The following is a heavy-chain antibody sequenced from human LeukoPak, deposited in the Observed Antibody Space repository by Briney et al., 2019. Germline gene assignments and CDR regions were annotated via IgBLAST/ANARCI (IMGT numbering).Heavy chain of an antibody. CDR2: ISGSGGST. Sequence: GGSLRLSCAASGFTFSSYAMSWVRRAPGKGLEWVSAISGSGGSTYYADSVKGRFTISRDNSKNTLYLQMNSLRAEDTAVYYCARVPTTYGDYYYYGMDVWGQGTTVTVSS. D-gene: IGHD4-17*01. J-gene: IGHJ6*02. CDR3: ARVPTTYGDYYYYGMDV. V-gene: IGHV3-23*01. CDR1: GFTFSSYA.